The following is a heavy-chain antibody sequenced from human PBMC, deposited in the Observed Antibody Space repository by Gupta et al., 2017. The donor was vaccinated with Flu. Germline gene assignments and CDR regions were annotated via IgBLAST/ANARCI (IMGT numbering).Heavy chain of an antibody. Sequence: VQLVQSGAEVKKPGSSVKVSCKSSGGTFTNNAFTWVRQAPGQGLEWMGGIIPIFIATNYAQNFQGRLTITADESTSTAYMELSSLRSDDTAVYYCVKREYSNWDYFYSGVEVWGQGTTVTVSS. J-gene: IGHJ6*02. CDR3: VKREYSNWDYFYSGVEV. CDR2: IIPIFIAT. CDR1: GGTFTNNA. V-gene: IGHV1-69*01. D-gene: IGHD4-4*01.